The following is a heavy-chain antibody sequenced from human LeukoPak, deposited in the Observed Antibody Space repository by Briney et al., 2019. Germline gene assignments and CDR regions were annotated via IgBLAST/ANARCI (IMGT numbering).Heavy chain of an antibody. V-gene: IGHV3-30*18. CDR2: ISYDGRNK. Sequence: GGSLRLSCAASGFTFSSYGMHWVRQAPGKGLEWVAAISYDGRNKEYVDSVKGRFTISRDNSKNTLYLQMNSLRAEDTAVYYCAKDRGYSHGFEYWGQGSLVTVSA. CDR3: AKDRGYSHGFEY. CDR1: GFTFSSYG. D-gene: IGHD5-12*01. J-gene: IGHJ4*02.